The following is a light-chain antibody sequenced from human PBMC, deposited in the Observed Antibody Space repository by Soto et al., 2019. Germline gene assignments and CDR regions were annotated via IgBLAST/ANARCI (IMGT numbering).Light chain of an antibody. Sequence: IQNTTTLSVSPGDRATLSCRVSQVISYNLAWYQQKPGQAPRLLIYSVSTRATGIPARFSGSGSGTEFTLTITSLQSEDFAVYYWQQYNNWPPGTFGQGT. CDR2: SVS. V-gene: IGKV3-15*01. CDR3: QQYNNWPPGT. CDR1: QVISYN. J-gene: IGKJ1*01.